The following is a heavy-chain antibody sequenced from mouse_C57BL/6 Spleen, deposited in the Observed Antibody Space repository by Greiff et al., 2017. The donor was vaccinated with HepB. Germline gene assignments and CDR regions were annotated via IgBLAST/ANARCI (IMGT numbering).Heavy chain of an antibody. CDR2: ISYDGSN. J-gene: IGHJ2*01. CDR3: ARGGVILVYYFDY. D-gene: IGHD1-1*01. Sequence: EVKLMESGPGLVKPSQSLSLTCSVTGYSITSGYYWNWIRQFPGNKLEWMGYISYDGSNNYNPSLKNRISITRDTSKNQFFLKLNSVTTEDTATYYCARGGVILVYYFDYWGQGTTLTVSS. V-gene: IGHV3-6*01. CDR1: GYSITSGYY.